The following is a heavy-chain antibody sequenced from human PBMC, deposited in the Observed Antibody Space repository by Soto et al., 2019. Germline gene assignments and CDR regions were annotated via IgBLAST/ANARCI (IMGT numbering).Heavy chain of an antibody. V-gene: IGHV1-69*12. D-gene: IGHD1-26*01. CDR1: GGTFSSYA. J-gene: IGHJ4*02. CDR3: AAIRGVVGATGIGHY. CDR2: IIPIFGTA. Sequence: QVQLVQSGAEVKKPGSSVKVSCKASGGTFSSYAISWVRQAPGQGLEWMGGIIPIFGTANYAQKFQGRVTIDADESTGTAYMELSSLRYEDTAVYYCAAIRGVVGATGIGHYWGQGTLVTVSS.